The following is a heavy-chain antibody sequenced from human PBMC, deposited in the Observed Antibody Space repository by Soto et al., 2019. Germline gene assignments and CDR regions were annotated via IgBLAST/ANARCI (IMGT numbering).Heavy chain of an antibody. J-gene: IGHJ6*02. CDR2: ISYDGSNK. V-gene: IGHV3-30*18. CDR1: GFTFSSYG. D-gene: IGHD4-17*01. Sequence: QVQLVESGGGVVQPGRSLRLSCAASGFTFSSYGMHWVRQAPGKGLEWVAVISYDGSNKYYADSVKGRSTISRDNSKNTLYLQMNSLRAEDTAVYYCAKILQLGDYAYYYYGMDVWGQGTTVTVSS. CDR3: AKILQLGDYAYYYYGMDV.